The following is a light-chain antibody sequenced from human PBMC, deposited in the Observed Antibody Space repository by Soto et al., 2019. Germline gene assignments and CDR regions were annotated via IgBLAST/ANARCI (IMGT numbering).Light chain of an antibody. CDR2: GDN. J-gene: IGLJ2*01. CDR1: SSNIGNNI. Sequence: QSVLTQAPSASGTPGQRVTISCSGRSSNIGNNIVNWYQQLPGTAPKLLIYGDNQRPSGVPDRFSGSKSGTSASLAISGLLSEDEVDYYCAAWDDSLTSVVFGGGTKLTVL. CDR3: AAWDDSLTSVV. V-gene: IGLV1-44*01.